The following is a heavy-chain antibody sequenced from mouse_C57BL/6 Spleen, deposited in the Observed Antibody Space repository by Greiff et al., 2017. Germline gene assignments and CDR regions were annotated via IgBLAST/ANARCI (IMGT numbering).Heavy chain of an antibody. D-gene: IGHD2-4*01. V-gene: IGHV5-4*01. CDR2: ISDGGSYT. CDR1: GFTFSSYA. CDR3: AARIYYDYDGFAY. J-gene: IGHJ3*01. Sequence: EVQRVESGGGLVKPGGSLKLSCAASGFTFSSYAMSWVRQTPEKRLEWVATISDGGSYTYYPDNVKGRFTISRDNAKNNLYLQMSHLKSEDTAMYYCAARIYYDYDGFAYWGQGTLVTVSA.